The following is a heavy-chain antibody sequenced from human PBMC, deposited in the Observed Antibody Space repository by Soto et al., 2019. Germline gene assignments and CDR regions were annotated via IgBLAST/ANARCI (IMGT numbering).Heavy chain of an antibody. Sequence: QVQLVQSGAEVKKPGASVKVSCKASGCTFISYGISWVRQAPGQGLEWMGWINAFNGNTNYAQKLQGRVTMTRDTSTSTAYMELRSLRSDDTAVYYCARDPVAGTYFDYWGQGTLVTVSS. D-gene: IGHD6-19*01. V-gene: IGHV1-18*01. CDR3: ARDPVAGTYFDY. J-gene: IGHJ4*02. CDR2: INAFNGNT. CDR1: GCTFISYG.